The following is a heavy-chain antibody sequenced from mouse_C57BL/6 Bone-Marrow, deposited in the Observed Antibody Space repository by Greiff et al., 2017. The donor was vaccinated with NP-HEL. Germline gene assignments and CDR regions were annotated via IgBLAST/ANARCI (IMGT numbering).Heavy chain of an antibody. CDR3: ARSPLDSSGYDY. V-gene: IGHV1-63*01. J-gene: IGHJ2*01. CDR1: GYTFTNYW. Sequence: GAELVRPGTSVKMSCKASGYTFTNYWIGWAKQRPGHGLEWIGDIYPGGGYTNYNEKLKGKATLTADKSSSTAYMQFSSLTSEDSAIYYCARSPLDSSGYDYWGQGTTLTVSS. CDR2: IYPGGGYT. D-gene: IGHD3-2*02.